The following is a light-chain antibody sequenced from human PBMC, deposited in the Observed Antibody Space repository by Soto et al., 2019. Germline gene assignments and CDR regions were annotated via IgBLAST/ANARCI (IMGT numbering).Light chain of an antibody. Sequence: DRVIVTCRASQSISTSVNWYQQKPGKAPSLLIYAASSLQSGVPSRFSGSGSGTDFTLTISSLQPEDFATYYCQQTYSTPRTFGGGTKVDIK. CDR1: QSISTS. J-gene: IGKJ4*01. CDR2: AAS. V-gene: IGKV1-39*01. CDR3: QQTYSTPRT.